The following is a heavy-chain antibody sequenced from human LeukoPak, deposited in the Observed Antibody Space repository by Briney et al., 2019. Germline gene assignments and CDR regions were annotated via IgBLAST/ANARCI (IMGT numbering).Heavy chain of an antibody. D-gene: IGHD3-10*01. J-gene: IGHJ5*02. CDR2: ISRSSTYT. V-gene: IGHV3-11*03. Sequence: PGGSLRLSCAASGFTFSDYYMSWIRQAPGKGLEWVSSISRSSTYTNYADSVKGRFTISRDNAKNSLYLQMNSLRAEDTALYYCASGKNYYGSGSYYNAKPRPLNWFDPWGQGTLVTVSS. CDR1: GFTFSDYY. CDR3: ASGKNYYGSGSYYNAKPRPLNWFDP.